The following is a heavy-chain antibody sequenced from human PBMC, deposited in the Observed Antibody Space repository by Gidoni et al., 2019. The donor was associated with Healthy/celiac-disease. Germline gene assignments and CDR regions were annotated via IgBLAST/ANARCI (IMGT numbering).Heavy chain of an antibody. CDR1: GFTFSSHA. V-gene: IGHV3-30*04. D-gene: IGHD5-12*01. Sequence: QVQLVESGGGVVQPGRSLGLSCAASGFTFSSHAMHWVRQAPGKGLEWVAVISYDGSNKYYADSVKGRFTISRDNSKNTLYLQMNSLRAEDTAVYYCARGAEMATIAPGFDYWGQGTLVTVSS. J-gene: IGHJ4*02. CDR2: ISYDGSNK. CDR3: ARGAEMATIAPGFDY.